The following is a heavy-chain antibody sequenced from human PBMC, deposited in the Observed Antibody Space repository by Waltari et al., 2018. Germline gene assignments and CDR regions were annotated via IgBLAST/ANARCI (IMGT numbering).Heavy chain of an antibody. CDR2: IIPILGTA. Sequence: QVQLVQSGAEVKKPGSSVKVSCTASGGIFSSYTLSWVRQAPGQGLEWMGRIIPILGTANYAQKFQVRVTITADKSTSTAYMELSSLRSEDTAVYYCARGDSYGSADGFDIWGQGTMVTVSS. CDR3: ARGDSYGSADGFDI. D-gene: IGHD5-18*01. CDR1: GGIFSSYT. J-gene: IGHJ3*02. V-gene: IGHV1-69*08.